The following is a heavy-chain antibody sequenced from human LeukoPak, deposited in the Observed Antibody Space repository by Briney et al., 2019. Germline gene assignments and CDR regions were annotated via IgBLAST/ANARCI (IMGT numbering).Heavy chain of an antibody. J-gene: IGHJ4*02. D-gene: IGHD3-22*01. CDR2: IYYTGST. CDR3: ARDAQYYYDDSGYYYLDY. Sequence: SETLSLTCAVYGGSFSGYYWSWIRQHPGKGLEWIGYIYYTGSTYYNPSLKSRVSISVDTSKNQFSLNLSSVTAADTAIYYCARDAQYYYDDSGYYYLDYWGQGTLVTVSS. CDR1: GGSFSGYY. V-gene: IGHV4-31*11.